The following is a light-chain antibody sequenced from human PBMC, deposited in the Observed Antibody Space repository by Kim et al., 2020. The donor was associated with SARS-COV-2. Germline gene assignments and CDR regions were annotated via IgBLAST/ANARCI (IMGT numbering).Light chain of an antibody. CDR2: GAS. CDR1: QGSRLSY. Sequence: PRGRATLSCQARQGSRLSYVGWYQQKRGQAPRLRIYGASSRDTGIPERLRGSGCGTDFTLTISRLEPEDFAVYYCQQYGSAPYSCGRGNKLE. V-gene: IGKV3-20*01. CDR3: QQYGSAPYS. J-gene: IGKJ2*03.